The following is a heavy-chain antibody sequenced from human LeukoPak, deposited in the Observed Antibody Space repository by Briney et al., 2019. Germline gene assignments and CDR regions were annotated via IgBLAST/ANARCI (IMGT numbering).Heavy chain of an antibody. CDR2: IYYSGST. V-gene: IGHV4-61*01. CDR3: ARDPRLLWFGKNPPSWGMDV. J-gene: IGHJ6*02. D-gene: IGHD3-10*01. Sequence: SETLSLTCTVSGGSVSSGSYYWSWIRQPPGEGLEWIGYIYYSGSTNYNPSLKSRVTISVDTSKNQFSLKLSSVTAADTAVYYCARDPRLLWFGKNPPSWGMDVWGQGTTVTVSS. CDR1: GGSVSSGSYY.